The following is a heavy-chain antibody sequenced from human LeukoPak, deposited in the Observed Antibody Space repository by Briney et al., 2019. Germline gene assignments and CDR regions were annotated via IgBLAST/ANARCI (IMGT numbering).Heavy chain of an antibody. Sequence: GGSLRLSCAASGFTFSSYWMHWIRQAPGEGLVWVSRIHSDGIGTSYADSVRGRFTISRDNAKNTLYLQMNSLRAEDTAVYYCARAGTDNHFDYWGQGTLVTVSS. D-gene: IGHD5-24*01. CDR3: ARAGTDNHFDY. CDR2: IHSDGIGT. J-gene: IGHJ4*02. CDR1: GFTFSSYW. V-gene: IGHV3-74*01.